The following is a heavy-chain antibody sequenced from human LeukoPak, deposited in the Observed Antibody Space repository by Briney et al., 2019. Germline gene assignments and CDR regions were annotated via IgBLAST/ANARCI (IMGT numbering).Heavy chain of an antibody. CDR3: AKDRYHDALVTDY. CDR2: ISYDGSNA. V-gene: IGHV3-30*18. Sequence: GGSLRLSCAASGFTFSSFGMHWVRQAPGKGLEWVAVISYDGSNAYFADSVKGRFTISRDNSKNTLFLQMNSLRADDTAVYYCAKDRYHDALVTDYWGQGTLVTVSS. CDR1: GFTFSSFG. D-gene: IGHD1-14*01. J-gene: IGHJ4*02.